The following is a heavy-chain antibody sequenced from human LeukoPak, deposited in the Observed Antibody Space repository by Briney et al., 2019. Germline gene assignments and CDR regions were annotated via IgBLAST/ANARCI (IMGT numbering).Heavy chain of an antibody. Sequence: ASVKASCKVSGYTLTELSMHWVRQAPGKGLEWMGGFDPEDGETIYAQKFQGSVTMTEDTSTDTAYMELSSLRSEDTAVYYCATGARWFGELYRDYWGQGTLVTVSS. CDR3: ATGARWFGELYRDY. V-gene: IGHV1-24*01. CDR1: GYTLTELS. D-gene: IGHD3-10*01. CDR2: FDPEDGET. J-gene: IGHJ4*02.